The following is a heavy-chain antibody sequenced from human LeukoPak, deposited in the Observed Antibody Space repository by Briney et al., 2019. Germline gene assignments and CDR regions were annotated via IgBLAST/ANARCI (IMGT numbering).Heavy chain of an antibody. D-gene: IGHD6-6*01. CDR3: ARGPHSSSFLTH. J-gene: IGHJ4*02. CDR1: GYTLTELS. V-gene: IGHV1-24*01. Sequence: ASVTVSCKVSGYTLTELSMHWVRQAPGKGLEWMGGFDPEDGETIYAQKFQGRVTMTEDTSTDTAYMELSSLRSEDTAVYYCARGPHSSSFLTHWGQGTLVTVSS. CDR2: FDPEDGET.